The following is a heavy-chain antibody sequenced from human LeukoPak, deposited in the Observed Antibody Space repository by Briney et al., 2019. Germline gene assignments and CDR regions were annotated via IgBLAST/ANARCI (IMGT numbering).Heavy chain of an antibody. CDR1: GDSISSGDYY. Sequence: SETLSLTCTVSGDSISSGDYYWTWIRQPPGKGLEWIGYIYYSGSTNYNPSLKSRVTISLDTSKNQFSLKLSSVTAADTAVYYCAENYDSTGYYWGAFDLWGQGTMVTVSS. D-gene: IGHD3-22*01. CDR2: IYYSGST. J-gene: IGHJ3*01. CDR3: AENYDSTGYYWGAFDL. V-gene: IGHV4-61*08.